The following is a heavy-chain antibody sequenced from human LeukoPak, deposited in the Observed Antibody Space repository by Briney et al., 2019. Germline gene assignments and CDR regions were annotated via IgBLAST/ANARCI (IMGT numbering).Heavy chain of an antibody. CDR2: IYSGGST. CDR3: ASAFGWNYFDY. D-gene: IGHD6-19*01. Sequence: GGSLRLSCAASGFTVSSNYMSWVRQAPGKGLEWVSVIYSGGSTYYADSVKGRFTISRDNSKNTLYLQMNSLRAEDTAVYYCASAFGWNYFDYWGQGTLVTVSS. J-gene: IGHJ4*02. CDR1: GFTVSSNY. V-gene: IGHV3-53*01.